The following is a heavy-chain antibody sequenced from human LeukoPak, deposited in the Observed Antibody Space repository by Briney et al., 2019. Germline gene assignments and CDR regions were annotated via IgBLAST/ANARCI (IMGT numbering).Heavy chain of an antibody. CDR3: ARGGEEGIVVVISYFDY. Sequence: SETLSLTCTVSGGSISSGSYYWSWIRQPAGKGLEWIGRIYTSGSTNYNPSLKSRVTISVDTSKNQFSLKLSSVTAADTAVYYCARGGEEGIVVVISYFDYWGQGTLVTVSS. CDR2: IYTSGST. D-gene: IGHD3-22*01. J-gene: IGHJ4*02. V-gene: IGHV4-61*02. CDR1: GGSISSGSYY.